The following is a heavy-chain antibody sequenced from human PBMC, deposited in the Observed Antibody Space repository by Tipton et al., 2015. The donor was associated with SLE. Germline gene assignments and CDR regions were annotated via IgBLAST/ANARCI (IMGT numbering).Heavy chain of an antibody. V-gene: IGHV4-38-2*01. J-gene: IGHJ5*02. CDR3: ARASRPISWFDP. Sequence: LRLSCAVSGYSISSGYYWSWIRQPPGKGLEWIGEINHSGSTNYNPSLKSRVTISVDTSKNQFSLKLSSVTAAGTAVYYCARASRPISWFDPWGQGTLVTVSS. D-gene: IGHD1-1*01. CDR2: INHSGST. CDR1: GYSISSGYY.